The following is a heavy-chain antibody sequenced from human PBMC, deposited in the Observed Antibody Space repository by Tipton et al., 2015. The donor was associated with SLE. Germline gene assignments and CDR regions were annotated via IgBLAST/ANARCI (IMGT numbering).Heavy chain of an antibody. J-gene: IGHJ6*02. CDR3: ARSGDSVGMDGMDV. D-gene: IGHD6-13*01. Sequence: SLRLSCAASGFTFSNYDMRWVREGTGKGLEWVSGIGTGGDTKYAGSVKGRFTISRENAKNSLYLQMNSLRAGDTAVYYCARSGDSVGMDGMDVWGRGPTVTVS. V-gene: IGHV3-13*01. CDR2: IGTGGDT. CDR1: GFTFSNYD.